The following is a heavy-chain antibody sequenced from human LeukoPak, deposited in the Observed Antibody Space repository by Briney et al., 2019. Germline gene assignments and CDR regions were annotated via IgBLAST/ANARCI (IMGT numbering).Heavy chain of an antibody. Sequence: ASVKVSCKASGYTFTGYYMHWVRQAPGQGLEWMGWINPNSGGTNYAQKFQGRVTMTRDTSISTAYMELSRLRSDDTAVYYCATITPGYDAFDIWGQGTMVTVSS. V-gene: IGHV1-2*02. D-gene: IGHD1-14*01. CDR1: GYTFTGYY. J-gene: IGHJ3*02. CDR3: ATITPGYDAFDI. CDR2: INPNSGGT.